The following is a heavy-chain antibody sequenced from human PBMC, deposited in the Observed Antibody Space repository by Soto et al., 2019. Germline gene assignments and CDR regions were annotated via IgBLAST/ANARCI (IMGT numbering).Heavy chain of an antibody. CDR2: ISWQSGSI. CDR3: AKDMFSSSSAATFDY. CDR1: GFIFDDYA. V-gene: IGHV3-9*01. J-gene: IGHJ4*02. Sequence: EVQLVESGGGLAQPGRSLRLSCAASGFIFDDYAMPWVRQAPGKGLEWVSGISWQSGSIRYADSVKGRFTISRDNAKNSLYLQMNSLRVEDKALYYCAKDMFSSSSAATFDYWGQGILVTVSS. D-gene: IGHD6-6*01.